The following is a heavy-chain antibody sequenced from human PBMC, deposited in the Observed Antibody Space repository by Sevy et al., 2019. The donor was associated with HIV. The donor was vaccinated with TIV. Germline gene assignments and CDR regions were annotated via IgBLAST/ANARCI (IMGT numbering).Heavy chain of an antibody. J-gene: IGHJ4*02. CDR3: ARVAVEYCTNDCYHRFDH. Sequence: GGSLRLSCVASGFTFPIYSVVWVRRAPGKGLEWLTLISYDGNNRYYADSVKGRFTISRDNSNNILYLQMTSLRVEDTVLYFCARVAVEYCTNDCYHRFDHWGLGILVTVSS. D-gene: IGHD2-8*01. CDR2: ISYDGNNR. V-gene: IGHV3-30*04. CDR1: GFTFPIYS.